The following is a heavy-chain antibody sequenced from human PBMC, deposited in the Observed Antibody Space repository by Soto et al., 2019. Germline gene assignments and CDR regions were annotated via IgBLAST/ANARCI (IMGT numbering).Heavy chain of an antibody. V-gene: IGHV4-61*08. CDR3: ARVRKGGNSADFDY. Sequence: PSETLSLTCAVYGGSVSSGGYYWSWIRQPPGKGLEWIGYIYYSGSTNYNPSLKSRVTISVDRSKNQFSLKLSSVTAADTAVYYCARVRKGGNSADFDYWGQGTLVTVSS. D-gene: IGHD2-21*02. CDR1: GGSVSSGGYY. CDR2: IYYSGST. J-gene: IGHJ4*02.